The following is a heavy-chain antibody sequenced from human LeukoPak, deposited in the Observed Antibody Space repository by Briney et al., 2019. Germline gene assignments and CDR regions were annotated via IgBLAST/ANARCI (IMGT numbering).Heavy chain of an antibody. CDR1: GGSISSSSYY. D-gene: IGHD2-2*01. V-gene: IGHV4-39*07. CDR3: ARSYQLLPPGHFDY. J-gene: IGHJ4*02. CDR2: IYYSGST. Sequence: SETLSLTCTVSGGSISSSSYYWGWIRQPPGKGLEWIGSIYYSGSTYYNPSLKSRVTISVDTSKNQFSLKLSSVTAADTAVYYCARSYQLLPPGHFDYWGQGTLVTVSS.